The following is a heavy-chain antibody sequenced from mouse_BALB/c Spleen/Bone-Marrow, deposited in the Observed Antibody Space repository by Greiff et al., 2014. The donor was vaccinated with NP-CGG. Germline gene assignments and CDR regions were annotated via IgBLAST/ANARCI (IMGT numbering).Heavy chain of an antibody. V-gene: IGHV1S30*02. Sequence: LVESGPELVKPGPSVKISCKASGYSFTGYYMHWVKQSHGKSLEWIGKLNPYNGGTSYNQKFKGKATLTVDTSSSTAFMELHSLTSEDSLVYYCARQLYGNYAYWGLGTLVTVSA. CDR1: GYSFTGYY. J-gene: IGHJ3*01. D-gene: IGHD2-10*02. CDR2: LNPYNGGT. CDR3: ARQLYGNYAY.